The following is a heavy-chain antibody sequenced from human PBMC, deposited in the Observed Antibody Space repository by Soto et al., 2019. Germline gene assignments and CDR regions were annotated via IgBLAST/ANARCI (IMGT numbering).Heavy chain of an antibody. J-gene: IGHJ5*02. CDR1: GGSISSGGYY. CDR3: ARAYRLFDYANWFDP. D-gene: IGHD4-17*01. CDR2: IYYSGST. Sequence: QVQLQESGPGLVKPSQTLSLTCTVSGGSISSGGYYWSWIRQHPGKGLEWIGYIYYSGSTYYNPSLKSRVTISVDTSKNQCSLKLSSVTAADTAVYDCARAYRLFDYANWFDPWGQGTLVTVSS. V-gene: IGHV4-31*03.